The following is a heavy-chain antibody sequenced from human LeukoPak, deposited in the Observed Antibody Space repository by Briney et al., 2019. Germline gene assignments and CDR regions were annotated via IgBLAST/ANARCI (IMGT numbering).Heavy chain of an antibody. D-gene: IGHD1-26*01. CDR1: RYSLTRYA. CDR2: INTETGSP. Sequence: GASVKVSCKASRYSLTRYAMNWVRQAPGQGLEWLGWINTETGSPTYAPAFRGRFVFSLDTSMNTAYLQISSLKAEDTAVYYCAREERGWEFDTWGQGTLVTVSS. CDR3: AREERGWEFDT. J-gene: IGHJ5*02. V-gene: IGHV7-4-1*02.